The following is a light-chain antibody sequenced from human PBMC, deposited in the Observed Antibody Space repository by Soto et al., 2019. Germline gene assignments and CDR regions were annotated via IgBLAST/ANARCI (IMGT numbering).Light chain of an antibody. Sequence: EIVLTQSPGTLSLSPGERATLSCRASHSVSSSYLAWYQQKPGQATRLLIYGVSSRATGIPDRFSGSGSGTDFTFTISRLEPDDFAVYYCQQYGSSPTFGPGTKVDIK. CDR1: HSVSSSY. J-gene: IGKJ3*01. CDR2: GVS. V-gene: IGKV3-20*01. CDR3: QQYGSSPT.